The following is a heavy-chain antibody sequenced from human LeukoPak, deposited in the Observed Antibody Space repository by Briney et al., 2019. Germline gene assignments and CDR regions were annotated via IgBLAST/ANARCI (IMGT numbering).Heavy chain of an antibody. CDR2: INHSGST. V-gene: IGHV4-34*01. CDR1: GGSFSGYY. Sequence: SETLSLTCAVYGGSFSGYYWSWIRQPPGKGLEWIGEINHSGSTNYNPSLRSRVTISVDTSKNQFSLKLSSVTAADTAVYYCARAHYYYGMDVWGQGTTVTVSS. CDR3: ARAHYYYGMDV. J-gene: IGHJ6*02.